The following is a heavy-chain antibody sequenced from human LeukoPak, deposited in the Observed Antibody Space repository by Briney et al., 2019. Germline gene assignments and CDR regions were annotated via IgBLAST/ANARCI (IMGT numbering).Heavy chain of an antibody. D-gene: IGHD3-22*01. V-gene: IGHV3-23*01. CDR3: AKGEEYYDSSGYYYAIDY. J-gene: IGHJ4*02. CDR2: ISGSGGST. CDR1: GFTFSSYA. Sequence: GGSLRLSCAASGFTFSSYAMSWVRQAPGKGLEWVSAISGSGGSTYYADSVKGRFTISRDNSKNTLYLQMNSPRAEDTAVYYCAKGEEYYDSSGYYYAIDYWGQGTLVTVSS.